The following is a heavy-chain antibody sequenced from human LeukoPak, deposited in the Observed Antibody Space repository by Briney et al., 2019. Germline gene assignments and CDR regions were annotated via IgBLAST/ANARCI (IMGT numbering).Heavy chain of an antibody. Sequence: GGSLRLSCAASGFTFSSYGMRWVRQAPGKGLEWVTCIWYDGSNKYYADSVKGRFTISRDSSKNTLYLQMNSLRVEDTAVYYCARYSSGFDYWGQGTLVTVSS. J-gene: IGHJ4*02. D-gene: IGHD6-19*01. CDR2: IWYDGSNK. CDR3: ARYSSGFDY. CDR1: GFTFSSYG. V-gene: IGHV3-33*01.